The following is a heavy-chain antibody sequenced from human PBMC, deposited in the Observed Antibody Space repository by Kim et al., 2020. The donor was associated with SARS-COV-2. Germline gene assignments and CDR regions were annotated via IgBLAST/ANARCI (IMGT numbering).Heavy chain of an antibody. CDR1: GFSVTDAW. J-gene: IGHJ4*02. V-gene: IGHV3-15*01. Sequence: GGSLRLSCAASGFSVTDAWMSWVRQAPGKGLEWVGRIIAKSEGGTPAYAAPVEGRFIISKDDTKNTIYMQMNSLDTEDTDVYYCSWGKGIAGSGNFFDYWGQGTLVTVSS. CDR3: SWGKGIAGSGNFFDY. CDR2: IIAKSEGGTP. D-gene: IGHD6-19*01.